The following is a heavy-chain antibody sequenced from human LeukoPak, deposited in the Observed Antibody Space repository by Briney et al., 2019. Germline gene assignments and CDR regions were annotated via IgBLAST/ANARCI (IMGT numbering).Heavy chain of an antibody. V-gene: IGHV3-48*02. J-gene: IGHJ4*02. D-gene: IGHD5-12*01. CDR3: ARGPGYGHYFDY. CDR2: ISSNRDTI. CDR1: GFTFDTYP. Sequence: GGSLRLSCAAAGFTFDTYPMNWVRQAPGRGLEWISYISSNRDTIYYAASVKGRFTISRDNARYSLYLQMNSLRDEDTAVSYCARGPGYGHYFDYWGQGALVTVSS.